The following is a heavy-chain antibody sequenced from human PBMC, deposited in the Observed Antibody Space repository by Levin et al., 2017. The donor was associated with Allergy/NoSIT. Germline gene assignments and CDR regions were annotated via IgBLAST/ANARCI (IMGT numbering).Heavy chain of an antibody. D-gene: IGHD4-11*01. CDR3: TRAATGNYISDY. Sequence: HAGGSLRLSCAASGFIFSDYYMDWVRQAPGKGLEWIARSRNKARGYTTEYAASVKGRFTASRDDSASSLYLQVDSLKSEDTAVYYCTRAATGNYISDYWGQGTLVTVSS. J-gene: IGHJ4*02. V-gene: IGHV3-72*01. CDR2: SRNKARGYTT. CDR1: GFIFSDYY.